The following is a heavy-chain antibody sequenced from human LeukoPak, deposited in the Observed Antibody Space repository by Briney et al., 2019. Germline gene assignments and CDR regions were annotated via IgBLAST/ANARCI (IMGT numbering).Heavy chain of an antibody. Sequence: SVKVSCKASGGTFSSYAISWVRQAPGQGLEWMGGIIPIFGTANYAQKFQGRVTITADESTSTAYMELSSLRSEDTAVYYCARALYGGNSKRARYNWFDPWGQGTLVTVSS. V-gene: IGHV1-69*01. CDR2: IIPIFGTA. CDR3: ARALYGGNSKRARYNWFDP. J-gene: IGHJ5*02. D-gene: IGHD4-23*01. CDR1: GGTFSSYA.